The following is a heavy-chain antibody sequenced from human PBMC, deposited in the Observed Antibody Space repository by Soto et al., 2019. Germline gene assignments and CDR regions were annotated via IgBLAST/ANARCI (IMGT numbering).Heavy chain of an antibody. CDR3: AHSVVAGLGYYFDY. Sequence: QITLKESGPTLVKPTQTLTLTCTFSGFSLSTTRVGVGWIRQPPGKALEWLALIYWDDDKRYSPSLKSRLTITKDTSKNQVVLTMTNMDPVDTATYYCAHSVVAGLGYYFDYWGQGTWSPSPQ. V-gene: IGHV2-5*02. CDR2: IYWDDDK. CDR1: GFSLSTTRVG. D-gene: IGHD6-19*01. J-gene: IGHJ4*02.